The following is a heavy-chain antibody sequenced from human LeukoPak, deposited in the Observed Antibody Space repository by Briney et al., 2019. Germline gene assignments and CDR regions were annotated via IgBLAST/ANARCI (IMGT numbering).Heavy chain of an antibody. Sequence: GASVKVSCKASGGTFSSYAISWVRQAPGQGLEWMGRIIPIFGTANYAQKFQGRVTITTDESTSTAYMELSSLRSEDTGVYYCARGVVPYSSSSSLDYWGQGTLVTVSS. J-gene: IGHJ4*02. V-gene: IGHV1-69*05. CDR2: IIPIFGTA. D-gene: IGHD6-6*01. CDR3: ARGVVPYSSSSSLDY. CDR1: GGTFSSYA.